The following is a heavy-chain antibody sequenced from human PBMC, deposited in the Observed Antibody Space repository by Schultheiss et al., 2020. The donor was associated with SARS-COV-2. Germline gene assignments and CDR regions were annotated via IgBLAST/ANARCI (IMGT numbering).Heavy chain of an antibody. CDR1: GFTFSSYG. CDR3: ARDEYYYDSSGYYVGNY. J-gene: IGHJ4*02. D-gene: IGHD3-22*01. V-gene: IGHV3-33*01. Sequence: VGSLKLSCAASGFTFSSYGMHWVRQAPGKGLEWVAVIWYDGSNKYYADSVKGRFTISRDNSKNTLYLQMNSLRAEDTAVYYCARDEYYYDSSGYYVGNYWGQGTLVTVSS. CDR2: IWYDGSNK.